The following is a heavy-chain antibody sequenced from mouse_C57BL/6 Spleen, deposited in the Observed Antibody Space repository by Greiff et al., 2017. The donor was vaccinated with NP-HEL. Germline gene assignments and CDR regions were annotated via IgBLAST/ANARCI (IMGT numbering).Heavy chain of an antibody. J-gene: IGHJ4*01. Sequence: EVNLVESGGGLVKPGGSLKLSCAASGFTFSDYGMHWVRQAPEKGLEWVAYISSGSSTIYYADTVKGRFTISSDNAKNNLFLQMTSLRSEEKAMYYCARGEWYLYAMDYWGQGTSVTVSS. V-gene: IGHV5-17*01. CDR3: ARGEWYLYAMDY. D-gene: IGHD2-1*01. CDR1: GFTFSDYG. CDR2: ISSGSSTI.